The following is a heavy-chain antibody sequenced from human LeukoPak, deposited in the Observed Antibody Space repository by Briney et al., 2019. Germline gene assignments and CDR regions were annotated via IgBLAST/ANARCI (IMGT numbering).Heavy chain of an antibody. V-gene: IGHV3-30-3*01. D-gene: IGHD3-16*01. Sequence: GRSLRLSCAASGFTFSSYAMHWVRQAPGKGLEWVAGISYDGSNKYYADSVRGRFTISRDNSKNTLYLQMDSLRAEDTAVHYCARVGNNGYNSYYFDYGGQGTLITVS. J-gene: IGHJ4*02. CDR2: ISYDGSNK. CDR3: ARVGNNGYNSYYFDY. CDR1: GFTFSSYA.